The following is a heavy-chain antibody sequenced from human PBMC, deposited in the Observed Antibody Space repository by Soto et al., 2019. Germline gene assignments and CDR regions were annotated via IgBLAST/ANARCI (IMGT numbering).Heavy chain of an antibody. CDR2: IYHSGST. CDR3: ARVPGP. CDR1: GGSFSGFY. J-gene: IGHJ5*02. Sequence: TSETLSLTCAVYGGSFSGFYWSWIRQPPGKGLEWIGYIYHSGSTNYNPSLKSRVTISVDRSKNQFSLKLSSVTAADTAVYYCARVPGPWGQGTLVTVSS. V-gene: IGHV4-34*01.